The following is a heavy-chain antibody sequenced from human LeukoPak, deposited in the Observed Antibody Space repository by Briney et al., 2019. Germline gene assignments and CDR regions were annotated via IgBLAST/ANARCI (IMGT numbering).Heavy chain of an antibody. Sequence: SETLSLTCTVSGGSISSSSYYWSWIRQHPGKGLEWIGYIYYSGSTYYNPSLKSRVTISVDTSKNQFSLKLSSVTAADTAVYYCARDTGGGSSSAFDIWGQGTMVTVSS. CDR2: IYYSGST. D-gene: IGHD6-6*01. J-gene: IGHJ3*02. CDR1: GGSISSSSYY. CDR3: ARDTGGGSSSAFDI. V-gene: IGHV4-31*03.